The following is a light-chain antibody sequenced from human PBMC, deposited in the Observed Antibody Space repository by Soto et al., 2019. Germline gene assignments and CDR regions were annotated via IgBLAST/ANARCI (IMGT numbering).Light chain of an antibody. CDR1: QSVSSN. Sequence: DIVMTQSSATLSVSPGERATLSCTSSQSVSSNLAWYQQKPGQAPRLLLYGASTRATGIAARFSVSGSGTEFTLTISSLQSEDFAVYYCQQYNNWPPITLAQGTRLEI. CDR2: GAS. V-gene: IGKV3-15*01. J-gene: IGKJ5*01. CDR3: QQYNNWPPIT.